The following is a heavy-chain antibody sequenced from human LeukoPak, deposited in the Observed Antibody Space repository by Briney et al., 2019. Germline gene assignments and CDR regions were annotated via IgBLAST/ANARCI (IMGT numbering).Heavy chain of an antibody. Sequence: ASVRVSCKASVYTFTGYDINWVRQATGQGLEWMGWMNPNTGDTGYAQKFQGRVTMTRNSSIDTAYMELSGLRSEGTAVYYCTRGSLSGSSRDYWGQGTLLTVSS. CDR3: TRGSLSGSSRDY. V-gene: IGHV1-8*01. CDR2: MNPNTGDT. J-gene: IGHJ4*02. D-gene: IGHD1-26*01. CDR1: VYTFTGYD.